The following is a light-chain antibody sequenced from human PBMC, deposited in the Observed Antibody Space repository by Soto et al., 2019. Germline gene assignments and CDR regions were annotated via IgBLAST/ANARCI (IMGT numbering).Light chain of an antibody. Sequence: DIQMTQSPSSVSASVGDSVSFACQSSQTVKNNVNWYQHKRGKAPKLLISGSSNLQNGVPPRFSGSGTGTDFTLTINSLQPEDAATYYCQQSYSPPYTFGPGTKVEI. V-gene: IGKV1-39*01. CDR3: QQSYSPPYT. CDR1: QTVKNN. J-gene: IGKJ2*01. CDR2: GSS.